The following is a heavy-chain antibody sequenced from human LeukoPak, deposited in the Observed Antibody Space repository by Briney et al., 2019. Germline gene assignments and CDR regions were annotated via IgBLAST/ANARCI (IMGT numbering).Heavy chain of an antibody. J-gene: IGHJ4*02. CDR2: ISGSGGST. CDR3: AKVPRLNWNYMVSPLSFDY. CDR1: GFTFSSYA. Sequence: PGGSLRLSCAASGFTFSSYAMSWVRQAPGKGLEWVSAISGSGGSTYYADSVKGRFTISRDNSKNTLYLQMNSLRAEDTAVYYCAKVPRLNWNYMVSPLSFDYWGQGTLVTVSS. D-gene: IGHD1-7*01. V-gene: IGHV3-23*01.